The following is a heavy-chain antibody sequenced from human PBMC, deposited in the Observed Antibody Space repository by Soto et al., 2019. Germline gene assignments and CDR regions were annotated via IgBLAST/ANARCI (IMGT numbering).Heavy chain of an antibody. CDR2: INTNTGNP. CDR3: ARDRSWNSLYYYYGMDV. J-gene: IGHJ6*02. CDR1: GYTFTSYA. D-gene: IGHD1-7*01. V-gene: IGHV7-4-1*01. Sequence: GASVKVSCKASGYTFTSYAMNWVRQAPGQGLEWMGWINTNTGNPTYAQGFTGRFVFSLDTSVSTAYLQICSLKAEDTAVYYCARDRSWNSLYYYYGMDVWGQGTTVTVSS.